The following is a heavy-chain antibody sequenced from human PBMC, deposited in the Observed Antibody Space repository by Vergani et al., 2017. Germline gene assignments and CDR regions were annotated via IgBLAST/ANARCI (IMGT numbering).Heavy chain of an antibody. CDR1: GFTFSSYS. J-gene: IGHJ4*02. D-gene: IGHD3-22*01. Sequence: EVQLVESGGGLVKPGGSLRLSCAASGFTFSSYSMNWVRQAPGKGLEWVSSISSSSSYIYYADSVKGRFTISRDNAKNSLYLQMNSLRAEDTAVYYCASQGLYYYDSSGYWEDYWGQGTLVTVSS. CDR2: ISSSSSYI. CDR3: ASQGLYYYDSSGYWEDY. V-gene: IGHV3-21*01.